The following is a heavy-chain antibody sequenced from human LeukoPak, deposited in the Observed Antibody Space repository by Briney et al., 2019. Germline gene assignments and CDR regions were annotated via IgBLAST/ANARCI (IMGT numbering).Heavy chain of an antibody. V-gene: IGHV4-34*01. CDR3: ARVVRGVSDY. CDR1: GGSFSGYY. J-gene: IGHJ4*02. CDR2: INHSGST. Sequence: SETLSLTCAVYGGSFSGYYWSWIRQPPGKGLEWIGEINHSGSTNYNPSLKSRVTISVDTSKNQFSLKLSSVTVADTAVYYCARVVRGVSDYWGQGTLVTVSS. D-gene: IGHD3-10*01.